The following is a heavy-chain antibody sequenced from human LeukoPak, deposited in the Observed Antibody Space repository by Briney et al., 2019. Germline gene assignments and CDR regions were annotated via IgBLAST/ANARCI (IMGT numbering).Heavy chain of an antibody. J-gene: IGHJ5*02. D-gene: IGHD3-16*01. Sequence: PGGSLRLSCAASGFTISSSGMHWLRQAPGKGLEWVAIIWFDGSIKNYADSVMGRFTISRDNYKNTLYLQMNSLRAEDTAVYDFGKGGDNSFDPWGQGTLVTVSS. CDR3: GKGGDNSFDP. CDR1: GFTISSSG. V-gene: IGHV3-33*06. CDR2: IWFDGSIK.